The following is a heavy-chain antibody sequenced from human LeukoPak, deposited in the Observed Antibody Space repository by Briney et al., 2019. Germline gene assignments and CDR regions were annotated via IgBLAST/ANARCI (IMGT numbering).Heavy chain of an antibody. J-gene: IGHJ3*02. Sequence: GGSLRLSCAASGFTFDDYAMHWVRQAPGKGLEWVSGISRNSGSIGYADSVKGRFTISRDISKNTLYLQMKSLRAGDTAVYYCAKDKTYDDFWSGHDAFDIWGQGTMVTVSS. V-gene: IGHV3-9*01. CDR1: GFTFDDYA. CDR2: ISRNSGSI. D-gene: IGHD3-3*01. CDR3: AKDKTYDDFWSGHDAFDI.